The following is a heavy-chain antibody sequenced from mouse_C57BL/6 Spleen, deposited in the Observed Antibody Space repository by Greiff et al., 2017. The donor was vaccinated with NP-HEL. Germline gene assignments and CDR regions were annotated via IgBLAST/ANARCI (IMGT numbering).Heavy chain of an antibody. CDR3: ARYYGNLYYFDY. Sequence: QVQLQESGPGLVAPSQSLSITCTVSGFSLTSYAISWVRQPPGKGLEWLGVIWTGGGTHYNSALKSRLSISKDNSKSQVFLKMNSLQTDDTARYYCARYYGNLYYFDYWGQGTTLTVSS. CDR2: IWTGGGT. D-gene: IGHD2-1*01. V-gene: IGHV2-9-1*01. CDR1: GFSLTSYA. J-gene: IGHJ2*01.